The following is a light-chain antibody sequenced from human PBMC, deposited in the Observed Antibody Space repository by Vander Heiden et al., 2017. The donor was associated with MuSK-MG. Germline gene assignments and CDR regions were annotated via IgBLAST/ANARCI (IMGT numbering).Light chain of an antibody. J-gene: IGKJ1*01. CDR3: QQYNSRT. CDR1: QSISSW. V-gene: IGKV1-5*03. CDR2: KAS. Sequence: DIQMTQSPSTLSASVGDRVTITCRASQSISSWLAWYQQKPGKAPKLLIYKASSLESGVPSRFSGSGSGTEFTLTISSLQPDDFATYYCQQYNSRTFGQGTEVEIK.